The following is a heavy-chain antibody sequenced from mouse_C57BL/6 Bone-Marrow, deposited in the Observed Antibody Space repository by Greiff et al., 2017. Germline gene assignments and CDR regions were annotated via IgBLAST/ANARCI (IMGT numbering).Heavy chain of an antibody. V-gene: IGHV5-6*01. J-gene: IGHJ3*01. CDR1: GFTFSSYG. CDR2: ISSGGSYT. Sequence: EVQGVESGGDLVKPGGSLKLSCAASGFTFSSYGMSWVRQTPDKRLEWVATISSGGSYTYYPDSVKGRFTISRDNAKNTLYLQMSSLKSEDTAMYYCAIMMTTFAYWGQGTLVTVSA. D-gene: IGHD2-4*01. CDR3: AIMMTTFAY.